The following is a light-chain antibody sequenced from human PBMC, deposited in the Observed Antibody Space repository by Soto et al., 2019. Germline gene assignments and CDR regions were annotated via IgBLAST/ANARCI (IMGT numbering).Light chain of an antibody. CDR1: QSVSSY. CDR2: DAS. CDR3: QQSYSSPPFT. V-gene: IGKV3-11*01. J-gene: IGKJ5*01. Sequence: DIVLTQSPATLSLSAGERATLSCRASQSVSSYLAWYQQKPGQAPRLLIYDASTRPTGIPARFSGSGSGTDFTLTINNLQPEDFATYYCQQSYSSPPFTFGQGTRLEI.